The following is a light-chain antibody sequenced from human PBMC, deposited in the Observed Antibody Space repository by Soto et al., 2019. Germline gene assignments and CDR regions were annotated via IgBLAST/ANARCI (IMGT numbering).Light chain of an antibody. Sequence: QSVLTQPPSVSGAPGQRVTLSCTGNSSDLGAGYDVHWYQQLPGAAPKLVIFGNRNRPSGVPERFSGSKSGTSASLAITGLQAEDAADYYCQAYDYSLTASVFGGGTKLTVL. CDR2: GNR. CDR1: SSDLGAGYD. V-gene: IGLV1-40*01. CDR3: QAYDYSLTASV. J-gene: IGLJ3*02.